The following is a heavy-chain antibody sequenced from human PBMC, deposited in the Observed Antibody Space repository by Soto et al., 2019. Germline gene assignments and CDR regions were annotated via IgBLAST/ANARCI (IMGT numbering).Heavy chain of an antibody. Sequence: PXDSLTISCKGSGDSFTSYWISLVRQMPGKGLEWMGRIDPSDSYTNYSPSFQGHVTISADKSISTAYLQWSSLKASDTAMYYCARLSRAQSSSSGYWGQGTLVTVSS. CDR2: IDPSDSYT. V-gene: IGHV5-10-1*01. D-gene: IGHD6-6*01. J-gene: IGHJ4*02. CDR1: GDSFTSYW. CDR3: ARLSRAQSSSSGY.